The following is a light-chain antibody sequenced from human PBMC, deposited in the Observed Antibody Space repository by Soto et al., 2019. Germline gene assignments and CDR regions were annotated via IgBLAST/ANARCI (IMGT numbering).Light chain of an antibody. CDR3: QVWDNVDDHIYV. Sequence: SYELTQPPSVSVAPGQTATISCGENNIDSRTVHWYQQKPGQAPLLVVYDNSFRPSGIPNRFSGSNSGNTVTLTISRVEAGDEADYYCQVWDNVDDHIYVFGTGTKLTVL. V-gene: IGLV3-21*02. CDR1: NIDSRT. CDR2: DNS. J-gene: IGLJ1*01.